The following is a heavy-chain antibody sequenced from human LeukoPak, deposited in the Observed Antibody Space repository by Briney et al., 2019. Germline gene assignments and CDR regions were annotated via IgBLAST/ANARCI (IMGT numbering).Heavy chain of an antibody. CDR1: GFTFSSYA. J-gene: IGHJ4*02. D-gene: IGHD3-22*01. V-gene: IGHV3-23*01. CDR3: AKDQSTMIVVATFDY. CDR2: ISGSGGST. Sequence: PGGSLRLSCAASGFTFSSYAISWVRQAPGKGLEWASAISGSGGSTYYADSVKGRFTISRDNSKNTLYLQMNSLRAEDTAVYYCAKDQSTMIVVATFDYWGQGTLVTVSS.